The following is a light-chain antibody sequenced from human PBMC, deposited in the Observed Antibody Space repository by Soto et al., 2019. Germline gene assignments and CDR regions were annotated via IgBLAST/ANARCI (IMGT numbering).Light chain of an antibody. CDR2: GAS. CDR1: QSVSSSY. CDR3: QQYGSSRT. V-gene: IGKV3-20*01. Sequence: EIVLTQSPGTLSLSPGERATLSCRASQSVSSSYLAWYQQKPGQAPRPLIYGASSRATGIPDRFSGSGSGTDFTLTISRLEPEAFAVYYCQQYGSSRTFGQGTKVEIK. J-gene: IGKJ1*01.